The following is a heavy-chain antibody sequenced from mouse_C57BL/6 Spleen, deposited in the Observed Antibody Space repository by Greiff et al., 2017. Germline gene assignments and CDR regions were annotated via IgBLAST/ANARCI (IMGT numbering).Heavy chain of an antibody. V-gene: IGHV1-50*01. CDR3: ARQDGTPHYFDY. CDR1: GYTFTSYW. Sequence: QVQLQQPGAELVKPGASVKLSCKASGYTFTSYWMQWVKQRPGQGLEWIGEIDPSDSYTNYNQKFKGKATLTVDTSSSTAYMQLSSLTAEDSAVYYCARQDGTPHYFDYWGPGATLTVSS. CDR2: IDPSDSYT. J-gene: IGHJ2*01. D-gene: IGHD1-1*01.